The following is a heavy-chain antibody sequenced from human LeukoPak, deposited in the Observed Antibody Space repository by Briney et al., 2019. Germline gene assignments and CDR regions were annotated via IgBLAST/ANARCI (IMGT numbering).Heavy chain of an antibody. J-gene: IGHJ5*02. CDR3: AREGIVVVPAAIQNWFDP. V-gene: IGHV4-4*07. CDR1: GGSISSYY. D-gene: IGHD2-2*02. CDR2: IYTSGST. Sequence: SETLSLTCTVSGGSISSYYWSWIRQPAGKGLEWIGRIYTSGSTNYNPSLKSRVTMSVDTSKNQFSLKLSSVTAADTAVYYCAREGIVVVPAAIQNWFDPWGQGTLVTVSS.